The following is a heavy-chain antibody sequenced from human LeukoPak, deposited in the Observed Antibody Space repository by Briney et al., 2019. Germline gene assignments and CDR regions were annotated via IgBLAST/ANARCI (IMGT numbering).Heavy chain of an antibody. CDR2: IIPIFGTA. V-gene: IGHV1-69*13. CDR1: GGTFSSYA. CDR3: AREGTTVTDNSFDP. J-gene: IGHJ5*02. D-gene: IGHD4-11*01. Sequence: GASVKLSCKASGGTFSSYAISWVRQSPGQGLEWMGGIIPIFGTANYAQKFQRRVTITADESTSTAYMQLSSLRSEDTAVYYCAREGTTVTDNSFDPWGQGPLVPVSS.